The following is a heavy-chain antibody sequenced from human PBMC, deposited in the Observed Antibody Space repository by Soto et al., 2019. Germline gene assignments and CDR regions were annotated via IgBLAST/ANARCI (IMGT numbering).Heavy chain of an antibody. V-gene: IGHV1-8*01. D-gene: IGHD5-12*01. CDR3: ARTNIVATIRYYYYYMDV. CDR2: MNPNSGNT. CDR1: GYTFTSYD. J-gene: IGHJ6*03. Sequence: ASVKVSCKASGYTFTSYDINWVRQATGQGLEWMGWMNPNSGNTGYAQKFQGRVTMTRNTSISTAYMELSSLRSEDTAVYYCARTNIVATIRYYYYYMDVWGKGTMVTVSS.